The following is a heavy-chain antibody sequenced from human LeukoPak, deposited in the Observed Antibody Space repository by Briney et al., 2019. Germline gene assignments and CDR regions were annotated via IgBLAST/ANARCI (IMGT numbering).Heavy chain of an antibody. Sequence: ASVKVSCKASGLTLSTYAISWVRQAPGQGLEWMGGIIPMFGSAHYAQKFQDRVTITTDESTTIAYMELSSLRSEDTAVYYCARDRVTVTTPSRYWGQGTLVTVSS. CDR3: ARDRVTVTTPSRY. D-gene: IGHD4-17*01. CDR1: GLTLSTYA. V-gene: IGHV1-69*05. J-gene: IGHJ4*02. CDR2: IIPMFGSA.